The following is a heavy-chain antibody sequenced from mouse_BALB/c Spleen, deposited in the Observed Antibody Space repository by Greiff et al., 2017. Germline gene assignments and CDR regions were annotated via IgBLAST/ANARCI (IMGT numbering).Heavy chain of an antibody. CDR2: IDPANGNT. CDR1: GFNIKDTY. J-gene: IGHJ2*01. CDR3: ARSLHDN. Sequence: EVQLVESGAELVKPGASVKLSCTASGFNIKDTYMHWVKQRPEQGLEWIGRIDPANGNTKYDPKFQGKATITADTSSNTAYLQLSSLTSEDTAVYYCARSLHDNWGQGTTLTVSS. V-gene: IGHV14-3*02.